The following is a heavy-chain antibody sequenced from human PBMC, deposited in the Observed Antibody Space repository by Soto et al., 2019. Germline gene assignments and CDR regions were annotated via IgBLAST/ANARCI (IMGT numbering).Heavy chain of an antibody. CDR1: GYTFTSYD. V-gene: IGHV1-8*01. CDR2: MNPNSGNT. CDR3: VRERKGMDV. Sequence: QLVQSGAEVKKPGASVKVSCKASGYTFTSYDINWVRQATGQGLEWMGWMNPNSGNTGYAQKFQGRVTMTRNTSIRKGYMELSRPTSDDTAVYFFVRERKGMDVWGQGPTVTVS. J-gene: IGHJ6*02.